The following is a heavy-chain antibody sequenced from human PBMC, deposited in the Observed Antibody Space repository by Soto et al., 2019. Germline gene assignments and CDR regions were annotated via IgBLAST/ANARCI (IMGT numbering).Heavy chain of an antibody. CDR3: ARRTRRSYSSLSGSRDP. J-gene: IGHJ5*02. Sequence: PSETLSLTCTVSGGSISSSSSYWGWIRQPPGKGLEWVGAIYYSGSSYYNPSLKSRVTISLDTSKNQFSLKMTSVTAADTAVYYCARRTRRSYSSLSGSRDPWGQGTLVTVSS. V-gene: IGHV4-39*01. CDR1: GGSISSSSSY. D-gene: IGHD6-6*01. CDR2: IYYSGSS.